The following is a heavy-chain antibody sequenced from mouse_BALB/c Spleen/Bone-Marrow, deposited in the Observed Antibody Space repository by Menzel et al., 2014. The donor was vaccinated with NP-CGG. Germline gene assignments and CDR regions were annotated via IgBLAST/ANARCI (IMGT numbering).Heavy chain of an antibody. CDR3: ARTGYDYYFDY. J-gene: IGHJ2*01. V-gene: IGHV1-69*01. D-gene: IGHD2-4*01. CDR1: GYTFTDYW. Sequence: QVQLQQPGAELVMPGASVKMSCKASGYTFTDYWMHWVKQRPGQGLEWIGAIDTSDSYTSYNQKFKGKATLTLDESSSTAYMQLSSLTSEDSAVYYCARTGYDYYFDYWGQGTTLTVSS. CDR2: IDTSDSYT.